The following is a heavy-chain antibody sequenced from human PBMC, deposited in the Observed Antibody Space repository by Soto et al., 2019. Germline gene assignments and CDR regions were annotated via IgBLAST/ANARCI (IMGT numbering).Heavy chain of an antibody. V-gene: IGHV5-51*01. CDR3: ARHAPYCSGGSCYSAEFDY. CDR2: IYPGDSDT. Sequence: PGESLKISCKGSGYSFTSYWIGWVRQMPGKGLEWMGIIYPGDSDTRYSPSFQGQVTISADKSISTAYLQWSSLKASDTAMYYCARHAPYCSGGSCYSAEFDYWGQGTLVTVPQ. CDR1: GYSFTSYW. D-gene: IGHD2-15*01. J-gene: IGHJ4*02.